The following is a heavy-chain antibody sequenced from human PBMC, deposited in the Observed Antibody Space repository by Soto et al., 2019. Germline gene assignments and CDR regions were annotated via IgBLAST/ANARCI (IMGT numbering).Heavy chain of an antibody. D-gene: IGHD6-13*01. Sequence: QVQLQESGPGPVKPSETLSLTCTVSGGSISSYYWSWIRQPPGKGLEWIGYIYYSGSTNYNPSLMSRVTISVDTSKNQFSLKLISVTAADTAVYYCAREGYSSNWSIYGMDVWGQGTTVTVSS. CDR1: GGSISSYY. CDR3: AREGYSSNWSIYGMDV. CDR2: IYYSGST. V-gene: IGHV4-59*01. J-gene: IGHJ6*02.